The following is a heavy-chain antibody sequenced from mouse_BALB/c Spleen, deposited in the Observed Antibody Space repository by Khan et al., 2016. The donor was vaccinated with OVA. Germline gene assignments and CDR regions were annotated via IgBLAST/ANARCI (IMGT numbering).Heavy chain of an antibody. CDR2: INTYTGEP. Sequence: LVESGPEVKKPGETVKISCKASGHTFTKFGMNWVKQAPGKGLKWMGWINTYTGEPTYADDFNGRFAFSLETSASTAYLQINNLKNEDTATYCCARAPYFSYVLDNWGQGTSVTVSS. CDR1: GHTFTKFG. CDR3: ARAPYFSYVLDN. J-gene: IGHJ4*01. V-gene: IGHV9-3-1*01. D-gene: IGHD2-10*01.